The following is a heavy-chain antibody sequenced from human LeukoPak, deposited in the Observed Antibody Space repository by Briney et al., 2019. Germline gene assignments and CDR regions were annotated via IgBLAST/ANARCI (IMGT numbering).Heavy chain of an antibody. CDR3: AGQRQGEIVAGTSFDL. CDR2: INPSSGDT. CDR1: GYSFNGYY. D-gene: IGHD6-19*01. V-gene: IGHV1-2*02. Sequence: ASVKVSCKASGYSFNGYYIHWMRRAPGQGPEWMGWINPSSGDTNYVEKFQDRVIMTRDTSINTAYMEMSSLRSDDTAFYYCAGQRQGEIVAGTSFDLWGQGTLITVSS. J-gene: IGHJ4*02.